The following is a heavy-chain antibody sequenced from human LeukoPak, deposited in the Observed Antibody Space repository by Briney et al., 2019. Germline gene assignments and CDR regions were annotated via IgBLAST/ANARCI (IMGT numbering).Heavy chain of an antibody. J-gene: IGHJ4*02. V-gene: IGHV6-1*01. CDR2: TYYRSKWYN. CDR1: GDSVSSNSVT. Sequence: SQTLSLTCAISGDSVSSNSVTWNWIRQSPSRGLEWLGRTYYRSKWYNDYAVSVKSRMTINPDTSKNQPSLQLNSVTPEDTAVYYCARVFTSSGPYYFDYWGQGTLVTVSS. D-gene: IGHD6-25*01. CDR3: ARVFTSSGPYYFDY.